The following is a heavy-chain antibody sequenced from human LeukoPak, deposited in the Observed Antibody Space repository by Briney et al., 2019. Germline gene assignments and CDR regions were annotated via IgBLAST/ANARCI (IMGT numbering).Heavy chain of an antibody. CDR3: ARVPRGMAVALDY. Sequence: GGSLRLSCAASGFTFSSYEMNWVRQAPGKGLEWVSYISTTGSSIYYADSVKGRFTISRDNVKNLLYLQMNSLRAEDTAVYYCARVPRGMAVALDYWGQGTLATVSS. CDR1: GFTFSSYE. J-gene: IGHJ4*02. CDR2: ISTTGSSI. D-gene: IGHD6-19*01. V-gene: IGHV3-48*03.